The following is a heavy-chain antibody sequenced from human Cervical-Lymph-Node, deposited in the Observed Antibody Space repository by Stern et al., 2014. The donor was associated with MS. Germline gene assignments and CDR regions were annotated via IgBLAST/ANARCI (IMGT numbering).Heavy chain of an antibody. J-gene: IGHJ4*02. CDR2: LSNEGNKQ. D-gene: IGHD2-15*01. Sequence: VQLVESGGGVVQPGRSLRLSCAASGFIFSSYAMHWVRQAPGKGLDWVAFLSNEGNKQFYVDSVKGRFTISRDNSNNTLYLQMNSLRPEDTAVYYCARDTCRGGGCYFRYWGQGILITVSS. CDR1: GFIFSSYA. CDR3: ARDTCRGGGCYFRY. V-gene: IGHV3-30-3*01.